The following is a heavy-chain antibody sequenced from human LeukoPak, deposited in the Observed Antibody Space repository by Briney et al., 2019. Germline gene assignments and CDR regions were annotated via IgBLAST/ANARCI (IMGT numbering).Heavy chain of an antibody. CDR3: ARDLMTYTMVRGVINTYYMDV. V-gene: IGHV1-2*02. CDR2: INPNSGGT. Sequence: GASVKVSCKASGYTFTGYYMHWVRQAPGQGLEWMGWINPNSGGTNYAQKFQGRVTMTRDTSISTAYMELSRLRSDDTAVYYCARDLMTYTMVRGVINTYYMDVWGKGTTVTISS. CDR1: GYTFTGYY. J-gene: IGHJ6*03. D-gene: IGHD3-10*01.